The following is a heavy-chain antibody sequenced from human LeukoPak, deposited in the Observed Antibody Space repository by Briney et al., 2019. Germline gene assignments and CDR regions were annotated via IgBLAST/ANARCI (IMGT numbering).Heavy chain of an antibody. D-gene: IGHD3-22*01. CDR2: ISSSSSTI. J-gene: IGHJ4*02. CDR1: GFTFSSYG. Sequence: GGSLRLSCAASGFTFSSYGMNWVRQAPGKGLEWVSYISSSSSTIYYADSVKGRFTISRDNAKNSLYLQMNSLRAEDTAVYYCARDGSVAMIVVEAFDYWGQGTLVTVSS. CDR3: ARDGSVAMIVVEAFDY. V-gene: IGHV3-48*01.